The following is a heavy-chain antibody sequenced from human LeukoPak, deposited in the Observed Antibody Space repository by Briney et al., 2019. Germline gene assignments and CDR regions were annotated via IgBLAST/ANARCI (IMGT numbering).Heavy chain of an antibody. V-gene: IGHV5-51*01. Sequence: GESLKISCNVSGYSFTSYWIGWVRQMPGKGLECMGIIYPGDSDTRYSPSFQGQVTISADRSISTAYLQWSSLKASDTAMYYCARHETGPYFDYWGQGTLVTVSS. CDR3: ARHETGPYFDY. J-gene: IGHJ4*02. CDR2: IYPGDSDT. D-gene: IGHD1-1*01. CDR1: GYSFTSYW.